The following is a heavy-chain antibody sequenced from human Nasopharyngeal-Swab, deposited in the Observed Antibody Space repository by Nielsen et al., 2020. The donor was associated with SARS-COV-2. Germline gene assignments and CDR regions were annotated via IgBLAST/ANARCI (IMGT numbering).Heavy chain of an antibody. Sequence: WIRQPPGKGLEWVSVIYSGGSTYYADSVKGRFTISRDNSKNTLYLQMNSLRAEDTAVYYCARLGSSSRYANWFDPWGQGTLVTVSS. V-gene: IGHV3-53*01. D-gene: IGHD6-13*01. CDR3: ARLGSSSRYANWFDP. J-gene: IGHJ5*02. CDR2: IYSGGST.